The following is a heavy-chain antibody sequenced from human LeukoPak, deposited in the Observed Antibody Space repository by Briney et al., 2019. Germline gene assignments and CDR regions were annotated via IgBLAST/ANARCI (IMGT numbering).Heavy chain of an antibody. Sequence: ASVKVSCKASGYTFTGYYMHWVRQATGQGLEWMGWMNPNSGDTGYPQKFQGRVTMTRDTSITTAYMELSSLRSDDTAVYYCARSGFGSGISFDLWGQGTLVTVSS. J-gene: IGHJ5*02. D-gene: IGHD3-10*01. CDR1: GYTFTGYY. CDR2: MNPNSGDT. CDR3: ARSGFGSGISFDL. V-gene: IGHV1-8*02.